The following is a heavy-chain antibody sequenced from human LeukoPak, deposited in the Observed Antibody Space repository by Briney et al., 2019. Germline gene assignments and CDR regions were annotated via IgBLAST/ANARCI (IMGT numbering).Heavy chain of an antibody. V-gene: IGHV3-30*02. CDR2: IPYDGSNK. J-gene: IGHJ4*02. CDR3: AKDPHPYGSGLFYYFDC. D-gene: IGHD3-10*01. CDR1: GYAFSSNG. Sequence: GGSLRLSCAASGYAFSSNGMQWVRQAPGKGLEWVAFIPYDGSNKYYADSVKGRFTISRDNSKNTLYLQMNSLRAEDTAVYYCAKDPHPYGSGLFYYFDCWGQGTLVTVSS.